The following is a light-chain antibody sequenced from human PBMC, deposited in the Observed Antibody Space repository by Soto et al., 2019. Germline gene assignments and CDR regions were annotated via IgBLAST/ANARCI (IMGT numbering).Light chain of an antibody. Sequence: DIQMTQSPSTLSASVGDRVTITCRASQSISSWLAWYQQKPGKAPKLLIYKASSLESGVPSRFSGSGSGTDFTLTIIRLEPEDFAVYYCQQYGSSGTFGQGTKVDIK. CDR1: QSISSW. CDR2: KAS. J-gene: IGKJ1*01. V-gene: IGKV1-5*03. CDR3: QQYGSSGT.